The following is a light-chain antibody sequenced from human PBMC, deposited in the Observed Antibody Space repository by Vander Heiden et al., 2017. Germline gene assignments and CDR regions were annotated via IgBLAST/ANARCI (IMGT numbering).Light chain of an antibody. J-gene: IGKJ4*01. Sequence: EIVLTQSPGTLSLSPGERATLSCRASQSVTGSYLAWYQQKPGQAPRLLIYSVSSRATGSPDRFSDSGSETDFTLTISRLEPEDFAVYYCQQDGSSPLTFGGGTKVEIK. CDR3: QQDGSSPLT. V-gene: IGKV3-20*01. CDR2: SVS. CDR1: QSVTGSY.